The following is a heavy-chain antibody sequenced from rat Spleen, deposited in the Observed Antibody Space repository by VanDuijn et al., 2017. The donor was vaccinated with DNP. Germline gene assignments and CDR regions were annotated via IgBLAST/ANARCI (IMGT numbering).Heavy chain of an antibody. CDR3: ARPDY. CDR2: ISYDGNSI. Sequence: EVQLVESGGGLVQPGRSLKLSCADSGFTFSDYNMAWVRQAPKKGLEWVGTISYDGNSISYRDSVKGRFTISRDTAKSTLYLQMDSLRSEDTATYYCARPDYWGQGVMVTVS. V-gene: IGHV5-7*01. J-gene: IGHJ2*01. CDR1: GFTFSDYN.